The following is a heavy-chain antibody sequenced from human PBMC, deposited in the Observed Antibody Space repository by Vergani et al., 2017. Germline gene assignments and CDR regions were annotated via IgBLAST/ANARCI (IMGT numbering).Heavy chain of an antibody. D-gene: IGHD2-2*03. Sequence: QVQLQQWGAGLLKPSETLSLTCAVYGGSFSGYYWSWIRQPPGKGLEWIGEINHSGSTNYNPSLKSPVIISVDTSKNQFSLRLSSVTAADTAVYYCARGGYCSSTSCLNWFDPWGQGTLVTVSS. V-gene: IGHV4-34*01. CDR1: GGSFSGYY. J-gene: IGHJ5*02. CDR2: INHSGST. CDR3: ARGGYCSSTSCLNWFDP.